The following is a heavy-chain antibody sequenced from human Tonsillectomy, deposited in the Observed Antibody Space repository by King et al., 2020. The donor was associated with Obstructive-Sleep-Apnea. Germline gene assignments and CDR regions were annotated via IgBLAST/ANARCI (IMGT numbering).Heavy chain of an antibody. CDR2: IDTAGDT. V-gene: IGHV3-13*01. CDR1: GFTFSSYD. CDR3: ARELNYYYGMDV. Sequence: VQLVESGGGLVQPGGSLRLSCAASGFTFSSYDMHWVRQATGKGLEWVSTIDTAGDTYYAGSVKGRFTISRESAKNSLYPQMNVLRAGDTAVYYCARELNYYYGMDVWGQGTTVTVSS. J-gene: IGHJ6*02.